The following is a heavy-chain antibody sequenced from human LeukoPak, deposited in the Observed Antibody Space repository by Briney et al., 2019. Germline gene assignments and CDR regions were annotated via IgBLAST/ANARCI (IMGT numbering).Heavy chain of an antibody. CDR3: ARAHVDTAMVTYYYYYMDV. CDR2: ISSSGSTI. D-gene: IGHD5-18*01. Sequence: GGSLRLSCAASGFTFSSYEMNWVRQAPGKGLEWVSYISSSGSTIYYADSVKGRFTISRDNSKNTLYLQMNSLRAEDTAVYYCARAHVDTAMVTYYYYYMDVWGKGTTVTVSS. V-gene: IGHV3-48*03. J-gene: IGHJ6*03. CDR1: GFTFSSYE.